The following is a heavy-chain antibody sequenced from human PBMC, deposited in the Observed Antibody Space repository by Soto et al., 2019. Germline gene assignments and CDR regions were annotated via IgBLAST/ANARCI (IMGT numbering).Heavy chain of an antibody. D-gene: IGHD2-8*02. CDR3: VRGGGVGLFDP. Sequence: GGSLRLSCAGSGFTFGDSYMSWIRQAPGKGLEWLSYISPGSRYPAYADSVKGRFTISRDHAKRSLYLQMMSLTAEDTAIYYCVRGGGVGLFDPWGQGTMVTVSS. CDR2: ISPGSRYP. CDR1: GFTFGDSY. J-gene: IGHJ5*02. V-gene: IGHV3-11*06.